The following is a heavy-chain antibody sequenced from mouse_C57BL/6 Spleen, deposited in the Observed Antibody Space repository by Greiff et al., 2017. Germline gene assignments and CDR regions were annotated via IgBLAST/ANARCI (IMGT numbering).Heavy chain of an antibody. Sequence: VQLQQPGAELVRPGTSVKLSCKASGYTFTSYSMHWVKQRPGQGLEWIGVIDPSDSYTNYNQKFKGKATLTVDTSSSTTYMQLSSMTSEDSAVYYCARRIGYYYGSSFYAMDYWGQGTSVTVSS. J-gene: IGHJ4*01. CDR1: GYTFTSYS. CDR3: ARRIGYYYGSSFYAMDY. CDR2: IDPSDSYT. D-gene: IGHD1-1*01. V-gene: IGHV1-59*01.